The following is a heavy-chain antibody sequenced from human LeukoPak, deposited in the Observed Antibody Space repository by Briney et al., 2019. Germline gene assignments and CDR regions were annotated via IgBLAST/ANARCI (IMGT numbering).Heavy chain of an antibody. CDR3: ARGEVVPAAIGAFDV. CDR1: GGTFSSYA. CDR2: IIPIFGAA. D-gene: IGHD2-2*01. J-gene: IGHJ3*01. V-gene: IGHV1-69*06. Sequence: SVKVSCKASGGTFSSYAISWVRQAPGQGLEWMGGIIPIFGAANYAQKFQGRVTITPDKSTSTAYMELSSLGSEDTAVYYCARGEVVPAAIGAFDVWGQGTMVTVSS.